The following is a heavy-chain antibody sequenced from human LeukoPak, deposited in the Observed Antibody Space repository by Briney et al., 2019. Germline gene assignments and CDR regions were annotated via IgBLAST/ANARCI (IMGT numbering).Heavy chain of an antibody. CDR3: ASAAGRYCTGGSCSPDS. CDR2: ISSSSSTI. Sequence: PGGSLRLSCAASGFTFSSYSMNWVRQAPGKGLEWVSYISSSSSTIYYADSVKGRFTISRDNAKNSLYLQMNSLRAEDTAVYYCASAAGRYCTGGSCSPDSWGQGTLVTVSS. V-gene: IGHV3-48*01. D-gene: IGHD2-8*02. CDR1: GFTFSSYS. J-gene: IGHJ4*02.